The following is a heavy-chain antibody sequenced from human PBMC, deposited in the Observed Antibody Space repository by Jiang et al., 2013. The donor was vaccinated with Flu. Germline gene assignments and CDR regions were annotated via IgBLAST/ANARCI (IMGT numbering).Heavy chain of an antibody. D-gene: IGHD4-23*01. V-gene: IGHV4-39*05. CDR2: IYYSGST. J-gene: IGHJ4*02. CDR3: TTGSTTVVTRV. CDR1: GGSISSSSYY. Sequence: LLKPSETPSLTCTVSGGSISSSSYYWGWIRQPPGKGLEWIGSIYYSGSTYYNPSLKSRVTISVDTSKNQFSLKLSSVTAADTAVYYCTTGSTTVVTRVWGQGTLVTVSS.